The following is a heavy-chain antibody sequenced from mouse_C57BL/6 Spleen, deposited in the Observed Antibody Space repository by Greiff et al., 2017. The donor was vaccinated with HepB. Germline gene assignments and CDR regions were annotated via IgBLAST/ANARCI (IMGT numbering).Heavy chain of an antibody. CDR3: TGRLGDY. CDR1: GFTFSNYC. Sequence: EVKLMESGGGLVQPGGSMKLSCVASGFTFSNYCMNWVRQSPEKGLEWVAQIRLKSDNYATHYAESVKGRFTISRDDSKSSVYLQMNNLRAEDTGIYYCTGRLGDYWGQGTTLTVSS. CDR2: IRLKSDNYAT. J-gene: IGHJ2*01. V-gene: IGHV6-3*01. D-gene: IGHD4-1*01.